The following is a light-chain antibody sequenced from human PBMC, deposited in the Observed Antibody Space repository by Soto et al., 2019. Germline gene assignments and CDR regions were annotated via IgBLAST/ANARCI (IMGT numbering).Light chain of an antibody. Sequence: EIVLTQSPVTLSLSPGERSTLSCRASRSVSSRYLAWYQQKPGQAPRLVVYGASSRATGIPDRLSGSGSGTDFTLTISRLETEDFAVYYCQVYGPSPPITFGQGTRLEIK. CDR3: QVYGPSPPIT. CDR2: GAS. V-gene: IGKV3-20*01. CDR1: RSVSSRY. J-gene: IGKJ5*01.